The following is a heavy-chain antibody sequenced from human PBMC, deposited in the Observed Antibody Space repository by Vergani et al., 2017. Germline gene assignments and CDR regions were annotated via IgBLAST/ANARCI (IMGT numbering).Heavy chain of an antibody. J-gene: IGHJ4*02. V-gene: IGHV3-21*04. Sequence: EVQLVESGGGLVKPGGSPRLSCAASGFTFSSYSMNWVRQAPGKGLEWVSSISSSSSYIYYADSVKGRFTISRDNAKNSLYLQMNSLRAEDTAVYYCAKDPGKVGAINYWGQGTLVTVSS. CDR1: GFTFSSYS. CDR2: ISSSSSYI. D-gene: IGHD1-26*01. CDR3: AKDPGKVGAINY.